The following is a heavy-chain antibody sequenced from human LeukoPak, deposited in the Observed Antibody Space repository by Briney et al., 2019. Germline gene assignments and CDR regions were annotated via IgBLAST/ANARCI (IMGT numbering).Heavy chain of an antibody. D-gene: IGHD5-24*01. Sequence: PGGSLRLSCAASGFTFSSYSMNWVRQAPGKGLEWVSSISSSSSYIYYADSVKGRFTISRDNAKNSLYLQMNSLRAEDTAAYYCARAAGRDGYNFNYYYMDVGGKGTTVTVSS. J-gene: IGHJ6*03. CDR3: ARAAGRDGYNFNYYYMDV. CDR1: GFTFSSYS. CDR2: ISSSSSYI. V-gene: IGHV3-21*01.